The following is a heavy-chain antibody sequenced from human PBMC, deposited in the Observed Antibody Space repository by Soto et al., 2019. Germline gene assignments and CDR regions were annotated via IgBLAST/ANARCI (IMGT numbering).Heavy chain of an antibody. CDR2: ISYDGSNK. D-gene: IGHD3-3*01. V-gene: IGHV3-30*18. J-gene: IGHJ4*02. CDR3: AKEISQDLSFDY. CDR1: GFTFSSYG. Sequence: GGSLRLSCAASGFTFSSYGMHWVRQAPGKGLEWVAVISYDGSNKYYADSVKGRFTISRDNSKNTLYLQMNSLRAEDTAVYYCAKEISQDLSFDYWGQGTLVTVSS.